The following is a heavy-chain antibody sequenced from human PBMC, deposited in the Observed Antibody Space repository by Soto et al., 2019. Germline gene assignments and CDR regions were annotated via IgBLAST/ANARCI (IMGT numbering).Heavy chain of an antibody. CDR3: ARGHKNWFDS. V-gene: IGHV5-10-1*01. J-gene: IGHJ5*01. CDR2: IDPSDSYT. CDR1: GYNFTAFW. Sequence: GASLKISCKASGYNFTAFWIHWVRQMPGKGLEWLGKIDPSDSYTNYSPSFEGHVTISTDDSITTAYLQWSSLRASDTALYFCARGHKNWFDSCAQGTMVTVSS.